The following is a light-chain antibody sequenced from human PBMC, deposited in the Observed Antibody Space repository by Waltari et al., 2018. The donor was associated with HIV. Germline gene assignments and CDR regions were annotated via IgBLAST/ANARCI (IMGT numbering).Light chain of an antibody. CDR2: YIN. J-gene: IGLJ3*02. CDR1: SPNFGTNF. CDR3: GTWDLRLGSAV. V-gene: IGLV1-51*01. Sequence: QSVLTQPPSVSAATGQKVTISCSVSPNFGTNFVSWYQHLPGAAPKRLIYYINNRPSGISDRFSGSRSGTSATLGITGLQTGDEADYYCGTWDLRLGSAVFGGGTKLTVL.